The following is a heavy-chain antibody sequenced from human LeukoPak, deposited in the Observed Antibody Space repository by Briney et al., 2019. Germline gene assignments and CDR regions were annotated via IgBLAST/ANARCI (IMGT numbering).Heavy chain of an antibody. J-gene: IGHJ4*02. CDR2: ISGSGGST. D-gene: IGHD6-13*01. CDR3: AKDSYPGIAAAGVIYYFAY. V-gene: IGHV3-23*01. Sequence: GSLRLSCAASGFTFSSYAMSWVRQAPGKGLEWVSAISGSGGSTYYADSVKGRFTISRDNSKNTLYLQMNSLRAEDTAVYYCAKDSYPGIAAAGVIYYFAYCGQRTLVTVSS. CDR1: GFTFSSYA.